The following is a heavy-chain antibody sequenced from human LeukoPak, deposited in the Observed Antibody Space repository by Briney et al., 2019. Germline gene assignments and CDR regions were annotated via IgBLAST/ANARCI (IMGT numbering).Heavy chain of an antibody. D-gene: IGHD4-23*01. Sequence: HVASVKVSCKASGYTFTGYYMHWVRQAPGQGLEWMGWINPNSGGTNYAQKFQGRVTMTRDTSISTAYMELSRLRSDDTAVYYCARDGAQYDGNLVYFDYWGQGTLVSVSS. CDR3: ARDGAQYDGNLVYFDY. J-gene: IGHJ4*02. CDR1: GYTFTGYY. V-gene: IGHV1-2*02. CDR2: INPNSGGT.